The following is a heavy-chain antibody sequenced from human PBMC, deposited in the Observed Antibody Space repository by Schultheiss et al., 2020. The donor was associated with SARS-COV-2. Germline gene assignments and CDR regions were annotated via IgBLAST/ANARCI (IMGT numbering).Heavy chain of an antibody. Sequence: SQTLSLTCTVSGASISSFYWSWIRQTPGKGLEWIGYIYYSVNTWYNPSLKSRVTISGDTSKNQFSLKLSSVTTADTAVYYCARHSSSWNYYYGMDVWGQGTTVTVSS. CDR2: IYYSVNT. J-gene: IGHJ6*02. D-gene: IGHD6-13*01. V-gene: IGHV4-59*08. CDR3: ARHSSSWNYYYGMDV. CDR1: GASISSFY.